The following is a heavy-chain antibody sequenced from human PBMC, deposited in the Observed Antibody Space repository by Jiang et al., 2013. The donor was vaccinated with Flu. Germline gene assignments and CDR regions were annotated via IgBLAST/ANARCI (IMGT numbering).Heavy chain of an antibody. CDR1: GGSFSGYY. D-gene: IGHD5-18*01. J-gene: IGHJ4*02. CDR2: INHSGST. Sequence: SLTCAVYGGSFSGYYWSWIRQPPGKGLEWIGEINHSGSTNYNPSLKSRVTISVDTSKNQFSLKLSSVTAADTAVYYCARGFTHRYSYGYHPSYYFDYWGQGTLVTVSS. CDR3: ARGFTHRYSYGYHPSYYFDY. V-gene: IGHV4-34*01.